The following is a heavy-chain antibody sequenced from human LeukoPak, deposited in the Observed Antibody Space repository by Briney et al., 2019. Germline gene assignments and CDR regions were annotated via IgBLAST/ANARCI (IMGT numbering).Heavy chain of an antibody. D-gene: IGHD6-13*01. CDR2: INAGNGNT. J-gene: IGHJ6*02. Sequence: AASVKVSCKASGYTFTSYAMHWVRQAPGQRLEWMGWINAGNGNTKYSQKFQGRVTITRDTSASTAYMELSSLRSEDTAVYYCARDRCPWYSSSWGPRCYYYGMDVWGQGTTVTVSS. V-gene: IGHV1-3*01. CDR1: GYTFTSYA. CDR3: ARDRCPWYSSSWGPRCYYYGMDV.